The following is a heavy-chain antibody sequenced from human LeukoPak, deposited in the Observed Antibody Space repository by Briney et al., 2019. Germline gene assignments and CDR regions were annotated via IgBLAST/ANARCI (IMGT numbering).Heavy chain of an antibody. CDR3: ARTAMTYVPIDY. Sequence: SETLSLTCAVYGGSFSGYYWSWIRQPPGKGLEWIGEINHSGSTNYNPSLKSRVTISVDTSKNQFSLKLSSVTAADTAVYYCARTAMTYVPIDYWGQGTQVTVSS. CDR2: INHSGST. D-gene: IGHD5-18*01. CDR1: GGSFSGYY. V-gene: IGHV4-34*01. J-gene: IGHJ4*02.